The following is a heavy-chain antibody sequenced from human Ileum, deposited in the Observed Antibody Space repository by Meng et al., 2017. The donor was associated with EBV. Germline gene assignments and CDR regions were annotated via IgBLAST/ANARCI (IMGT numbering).Heavy chain of an antibody. J-gene: IGHJ4*02. CDR3: AHRHRLRDFDY. CDR2: IYWDDDK. V-gene: IGHV2-5*02. CDR1: GFSLSTSGVG. Sequence: QITLKESGPTLVKPXXXXPLPCTFSGFSLSTSGVGVGWIRQPPGKALEWLALIYWDDDKRYSPSLKNRLTITKDTSKNQVVLTLTNIDPVDTATYYCAHRHRLRDFDYWGQGTLVTVSS. D-gene: IGHD4-17*01.